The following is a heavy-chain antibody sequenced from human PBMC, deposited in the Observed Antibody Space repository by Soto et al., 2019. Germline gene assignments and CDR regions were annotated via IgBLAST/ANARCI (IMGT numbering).Heavy chain of an antibody. J-gene: IGHJ4*02. CDR3: AKDAYDFWSGYYLDYFDY. V-gene: IGHV3-23*01. CDR2: ISGSGGST. CDR1: GFTFSSYA. D-gene: IGHD3-3*01. Sequence: GGSLRLSCAASGFTFSSYAMSWVRQAPGKGLEWVSAISGSGGSTYYADSVKGRFTISRDNSKNTLYLQMNSLRAEDTAVYYCAKDAYDFWSGYYLDYFDYWGQGTLVTVSS.